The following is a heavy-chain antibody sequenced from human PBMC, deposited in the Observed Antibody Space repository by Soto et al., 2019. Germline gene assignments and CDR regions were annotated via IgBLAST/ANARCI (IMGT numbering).Heavy chain of an antibody. V-gene: IGHV3-7*01. D-gene: IGHD4-4*01. Sequence: HPGGSLRLSCAASGFTFSSYWMSWVRQAPGKGLEWVANIKQDGSEKYYVDSVKGRFTISRDNAKNPLYLQMNSLRAEDTAVYYCARNYLGVTTPYYYYGMDVWGQGTTVTVSS. CDR3: ARNYLGVTTPYYYYGMDV. J-gene: IGHJ6*02. CDR1: GFTFSSYW. CDR2: IKQDGSEK.